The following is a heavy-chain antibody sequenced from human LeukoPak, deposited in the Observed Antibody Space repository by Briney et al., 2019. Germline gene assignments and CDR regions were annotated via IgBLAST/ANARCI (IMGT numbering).Heavy chain of an antibody. CDR3: ARAWGCSGGSCLYYFDY. D-gene: IGHD2-15*01. Sequence: VASVKVSCKASGGTFSSYAISWVRQAPGQGLEWMGRIIPIFGTANYAQKFQGRVTITTDESTSTAYMELSSLRSEDTAVYYCARAWGCSGGSCLYYFDYWGQGTLVTVSS. V-gene: IGHV1-69*05. CDR2: IIPIFGTA. J-gene: IGHJ4*02. CDR1: GGTFSSYA.